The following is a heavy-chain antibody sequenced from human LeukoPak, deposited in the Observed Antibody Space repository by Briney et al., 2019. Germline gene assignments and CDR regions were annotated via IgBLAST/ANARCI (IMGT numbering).Heavy chain of an antibody. J-gene: IGHJ5*02. Sequence: SETLSLTCAVYGGSFSGYYWSWIRQPPGKGLEWIGEISHSGSTNYNPSLKSRVTISVDTSKNQFSLKLSSVTAADTAVYYCARDPISRRGPTQLDTGNWFDPWGQGTLVTVSS. CDR3: ARDPISRRGPTQLDTGNWFDP. CDR1: GGSFSGYY. V-gene: IGHV4-34*01. D-gene: IGHD1-1*01. CDR2: ISHSGST.